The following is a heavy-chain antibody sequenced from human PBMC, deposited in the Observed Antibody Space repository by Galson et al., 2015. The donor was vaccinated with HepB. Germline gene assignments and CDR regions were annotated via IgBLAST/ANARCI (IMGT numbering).Heavy chain of an antibody. Sequence: SLRLSCAASGFTFSSYSMNWVRQAPGKGLEWVSSISSSSSYIYYADSVKGRFTISRDNAKNSLYLQMNSLRAEDTAVYYCARDVIVVVRDPYWYFDLWGRGTLVTVSS. D-gene: IGHD2-21*01. V-gene: IGHV3-21*01. CDR3: ARDVIVVVRDPYWYFDL. CDR1: GFTFSSYS. J-gene: IGHJ2*01. CDR2: ISSSSSYI.